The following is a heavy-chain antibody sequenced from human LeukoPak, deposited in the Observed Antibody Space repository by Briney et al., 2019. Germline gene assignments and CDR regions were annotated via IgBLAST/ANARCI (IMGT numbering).Heavy chain of an antibody. D-gene: IGHD3-22*01. CDR1: GGTFSSYA. Sequence: ASVKVSCKATGGTFSSYAISWVRQAPGQGLEWMGRIIPILGIANYAQKFQGRVTITADKSTSTAYMELSSLRSEDTAVYCCARDRDNYYDSSGYFDYWGQGTLVTVSS. CDR3: ARDRDNYYDSSGYFDY. CDR2: IIPILGIA. J-gene: IGHJ4*02. V-gene: IGHV1-69*04.